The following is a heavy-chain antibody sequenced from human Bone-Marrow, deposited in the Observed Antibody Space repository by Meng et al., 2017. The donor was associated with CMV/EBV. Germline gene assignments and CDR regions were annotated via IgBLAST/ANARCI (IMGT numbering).Heavy chain of an antibody. J-gene: IGHJ6*02. CDR1: GFTFSSYA. Sequence: GESLKISCAASGFTFSSYAMSWVRQAPGKGLEWVSAISGSGGSTYYADSVKGRFTISRDNSKNTRYLQINSLRAEETAVYYCAKDQEWVGTINVRYYHYGMDVWGQGTTVTVSS. D-gene: IGHD5-12*01. CDR3: AKDQEWVGTINVRYYHYGMDV. V-gene: IGHV3-23*01. CDR2: ISGSGGST.